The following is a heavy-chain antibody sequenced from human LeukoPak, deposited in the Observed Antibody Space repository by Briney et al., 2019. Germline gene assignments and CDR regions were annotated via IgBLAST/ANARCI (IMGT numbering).Heavy chain of an antibody. Sequence: GRSLRLSCAASGFTFSSYAMHWVRQAPGKGLEWVAVISYDGSNKYYADSVKGRFTISRDNSKNTLYLQMNSLRAEDTAVYYCAKDMEEWLHLPRGGDYWGQGTLVTVSS. D-gene: IGHD5-24*01. CDR1: GFTFSSYA. CDR2: ISYDGSNK. J-gene: IGHJ4*02. V-gene: IGHV3-30*01. CDR3: AKDMEEWLHLPRGGDY.